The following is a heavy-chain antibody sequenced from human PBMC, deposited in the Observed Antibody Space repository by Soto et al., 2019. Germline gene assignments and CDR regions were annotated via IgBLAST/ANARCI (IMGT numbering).Heavy chain of an antibody. CDR2: IYYSGST. CDR1: GGSISSYY. V-gene: IGHV4-59*01. CDR3: AGVYWPRFWAGFGP. D-gene: IGHD2-15*01. J-gene: IGHJ5*02. Sequence: ETLSLTCTVSGGSISSYYWSWIRQPPGKGLEWIGYIYYSGSTNYNPSLKSRVTISVDTSKNQFSLKLSSVTAADTAMYYCAGVYWPRFWAGFGPWAEGPLVTVPS.